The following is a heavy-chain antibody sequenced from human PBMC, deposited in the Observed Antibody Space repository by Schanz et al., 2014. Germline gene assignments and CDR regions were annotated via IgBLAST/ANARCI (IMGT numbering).Heavy chain of an antibody. Sequence: VQLVESGGGLVQPGGSLRLSCAASGFIFSNFAMEWVRQAPGKGLEWVSAISGSGAGTYYADSVKGRFTFSRDNSKNTLYLQMNSLRTEDTAVYFCAKSYDTSGYSGFDYWGQGTLVTVSS. D-gene: IGHD3-22*01. J-gene: IGHJ4*02. CDR3: AKSYDTSGYSGFDY. CDR1: GFIFSNFA. CDR2: ISGSGAGT. V-gene: IGHV3-23*04.